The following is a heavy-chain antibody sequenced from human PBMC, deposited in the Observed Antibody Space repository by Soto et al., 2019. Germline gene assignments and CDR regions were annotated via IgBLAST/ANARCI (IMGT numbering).Heavy chain of an antibody. CDR2: IYPGDSDS. D-gene: IGHD2-15*01. Sequence: GECRKISCKGSGYSFTSYWIGWVRQMPGKGLEWMGIIYPGDSDSRYSPSFQGRVTMTRDTSTSTVYMELSSLRSEDTAVYYCARAGLIDIVVVVAATPAKDYGMDVWGQGTTVTVSS. CDR1: GYSFTSYW. V-gene: IGHV5-51*01. J-gene: IGHJ6*02. CDR3: ARAGLIDIVVVVAATPAKDYGMDV.